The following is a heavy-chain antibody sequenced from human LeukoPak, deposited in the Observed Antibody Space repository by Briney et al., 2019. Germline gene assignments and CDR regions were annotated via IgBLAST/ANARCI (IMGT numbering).Heavy chain of an antibody. D-gene: IGHD2-2*01. CDR1: GYTFTSYA. Sequence: ASVKVSCKASGYTFTSYAMHWVRQAPGQRLEWMGWINAGNGNTKYSQKFQGRDTITRDTSASTAYMELSSLRSEDTAVYYCARSPSAAPGWYFDLWGRGTLVTVSS. CDR3: ARSPSAAPGWYFDL. V-gene: IGHV1-3*01. CDR2: INAGNGNT. J-gene: IGHJ2*01.